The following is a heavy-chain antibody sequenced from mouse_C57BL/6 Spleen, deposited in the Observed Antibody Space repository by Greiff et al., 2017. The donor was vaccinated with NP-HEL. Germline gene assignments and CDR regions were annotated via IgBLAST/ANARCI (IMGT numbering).Heavy chain of an antibody. CDR1: GYTFTSYW. J-gene: IGHJ4*01. CDR3: ARGGGYAMDY. Sequence: QVQLQQPGAELVKPGASVKLSCKASGYTFTSYWMHWVRQRPGRGLEWIGRIDPISGGIKYIEKFKGKATLTVDKPSSTAYMQLSSLTSEDSAVYYCARGGGYAMDYWGQGTSVTVSS. CDR2: IDPISGGI. V-gene: IGHV1-72*01.